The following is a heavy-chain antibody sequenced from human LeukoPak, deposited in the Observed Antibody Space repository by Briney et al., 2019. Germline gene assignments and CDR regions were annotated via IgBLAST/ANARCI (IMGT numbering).Heavy chain of an antibody. CDR1: GFTFDDYA. CDR3: AKGPAAAGTFWFDP. V-gene: IGHV3-9*01. J-gene: IGHJ5*02. D-gene: IGHD6-13*01. CDR2: ISWNSGSI. Sequence: GRSLRLSCAASGFTFDDYAMHWVRQAPGKGLEWVSGISWNSGSIGYADSVKGRFTISRDNAKNSLYLQMNSLRAEDTALYYCAKGPAAAGTFWFDPWGQGTLVTVSS.